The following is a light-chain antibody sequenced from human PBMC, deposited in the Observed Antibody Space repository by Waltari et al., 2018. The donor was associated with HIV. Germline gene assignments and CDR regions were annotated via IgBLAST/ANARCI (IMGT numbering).Light chain of an antibody. CDR1: AGPVTSKNY. J-gene: IGLJ2*01. Sequence: QAAVTQEPSMTVSPGGTIILTCGSSAGPVTSKNYAYWFQQKPGQAPTTLIFDSTKRHSWTQARLSGFLIGDKAVLTLSGELSEDEAFYDCLLFFGATRIFGGGTMVTV. CDR3: LLFFGATRI. CDR2: DST. V-gene: IGLV7-46*01.